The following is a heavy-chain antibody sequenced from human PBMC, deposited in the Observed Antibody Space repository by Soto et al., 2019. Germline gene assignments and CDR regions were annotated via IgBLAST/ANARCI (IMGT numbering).Heavy chain of an antibody. V-gene: IGHV3-23*01. D-gene: IGHD6-6*01. J-gene: IGHJ4*02. CDR1: GFTFISYS. Sequence: WGPLRLSSAASGFTFISYSMSWVRQAPGKGLEWVSAISGSGGSTYYADSVKGRFTISRDNSKNTLYLQMNSLRAEDTAVYYCAKDPARLLKDYWGQGTLVNVSS. CDR3: AKDPARLLKDY. CDR2: ISGSGGST.